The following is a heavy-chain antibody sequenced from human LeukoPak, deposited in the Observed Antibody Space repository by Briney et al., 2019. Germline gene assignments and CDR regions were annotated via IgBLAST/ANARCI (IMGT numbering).Heavy chain of an antibody. J-gene: IGHJ4*02. CDR1: GFTFSSNY. CDR2: IYSGGTT. V-gene: IGHV3-53*01. D-gene: IGHD2-2*01. Sequence: GGSLRLSCAASGFTFSSNYMSWVRQAPGKGLEWVSVIYSGGTTNHADSVRGGFTVSRDNSQNTLYLQMNSLRAEDTAVYFCARGSSRAFDYWGQGNLGTVSS. CDR3: ARGSSRAFDY.